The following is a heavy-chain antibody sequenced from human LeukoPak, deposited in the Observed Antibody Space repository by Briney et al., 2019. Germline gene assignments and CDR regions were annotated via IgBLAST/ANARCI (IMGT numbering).Heavy chain of an antibody. CDR1: GFSFSTDG. CDR3: AKDWAESYYDSSGYSLFDY. D-gene: IGHD3-22*01. V-gene: IGHV3-30*02. Sequence: GGSLRLSCAASGFSFSTDGMHWVRQAPGKGLEWVSFIRYDSTKKYFAESVKGRFTISRDNSKNTLYLQMNSLRAEDTAVYYCAKDWAESYYDSSGYSLFDYWGQGTLVTVSS. J-gene: IGHJ4*02. CDR2: IRYDSTKK.